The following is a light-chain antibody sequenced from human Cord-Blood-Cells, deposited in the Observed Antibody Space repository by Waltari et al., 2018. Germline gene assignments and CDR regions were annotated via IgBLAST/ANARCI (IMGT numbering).Light chain of an antibody. J-gene: IGLJ3*02. CDR3: VLYMGSGIWV. CDR2: SNN. Sequence: QSVLTQPPSASGTPGQRVTISCSGSSSNIGCTTVNRYQHLPGTPPNLLIYSNNRRPSGVPDRFSGSKSGTSASLAISGLQSEDESDYYCVLYMGSGIWVFGGGTKLTVL. V-gene: IGLV1-44*01. CDR1: SSNIGCTT.